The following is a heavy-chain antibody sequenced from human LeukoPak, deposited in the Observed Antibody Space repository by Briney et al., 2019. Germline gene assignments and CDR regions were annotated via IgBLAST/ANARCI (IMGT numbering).Heavy chain of an antibody. CDR1: GYTFTSYA. V-gene: IGHV7-4-1*02. Sequence: VASVKVSCKASGYTFTSYAMNWVRQAPGQGLEWMGWINTNTGNPTYAQGFTGQFVFSLDTSVSTAYLQISSLKAEDTAVYYCARVGKGADTAMLNWGQGTLVTVSS. J-gene: IGHJ4*02. CDR3: ARVGKGADTAMLN. CDR2: INTNTGNP. D-gene: IGHD5-18*01.